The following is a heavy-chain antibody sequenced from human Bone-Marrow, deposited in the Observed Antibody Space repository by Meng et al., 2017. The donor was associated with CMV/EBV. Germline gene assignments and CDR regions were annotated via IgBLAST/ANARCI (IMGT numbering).Heavy chain of an antibody. V-gene: IGHV4-39*07. Sequence: SETLSLTCTVSGGSISSSSYYWGWIRQPPGKGLEWIGSIYYSGSTYYNPSLKSRVTISVDTSKNQFSLKLSSVTAADTAVYYCARITSNDAFDIWGQGTMVT. CDR3: ARITSNDAFDI. CDR1: GGSISSSSYY. J-gene: IGHJ3*02. CDR2: IYYSGST. D-gene: IGHD3-10*01.